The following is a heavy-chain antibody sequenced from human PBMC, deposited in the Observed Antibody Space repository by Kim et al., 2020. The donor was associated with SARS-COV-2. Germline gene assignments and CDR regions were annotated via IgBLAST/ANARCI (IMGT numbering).Heavy chain of an antibody. CDR2: IYYSGST. Sequence: SETLSLTCTVSGGSISSGGYYWSWIRQHPGKGLEWIGYIYYSGSTYYNPSHKSRVTISVDTSKNQFSLKLSSVTAADTAVYYCARARVTMIVVVQAFDIWGQGTMVTVSS. CDR1: GGSISSGGYY. J-gene: IGHJ3*02. D-gene: IGHD3-22*01. CDR3: ARARVTMIVVVQAFDI. V-gene: IGHV4-31*03.